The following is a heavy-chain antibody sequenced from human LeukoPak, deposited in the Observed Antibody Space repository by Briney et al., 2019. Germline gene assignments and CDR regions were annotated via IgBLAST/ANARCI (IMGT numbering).Heavy chain of an antibody. V-gene: IGHV3-30*12. CDR2: IAYDGSSK. Sequence: GGSLRLSCAASGFTFSHFGMHWVRQAPGKGLEWVAFIAYDGSSKYYADSLKGRITISRDNTQNSLSLQMNSLRAEDTAVYYCVREAAATLFDYWGQGTLVTVSS. D-gene: IGHD1-26*01. CDR1: GFTFSHFG. J-gene: IGHJ4*02. CDR3: VREAAATLFDY.